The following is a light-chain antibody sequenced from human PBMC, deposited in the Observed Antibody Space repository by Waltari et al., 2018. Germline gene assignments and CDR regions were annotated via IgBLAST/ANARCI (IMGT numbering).Light chain of an antibody. V-gene: IGLV2-8*01. CDR2: EGN. J-gene: IGLJ2*01. CDR1: SSDIGGYNY. Sequence: QSALTQPPSASGSPGQSVTISCTGTSSDIGGYNYVSWYQQHPGKPPKLIIYEGNTRPSGSPVRCSGSKSGNTASRTVLGLQAEDEADYYCSSYAGSNNYVVFGGGTKLTVL. CDR3: SSYAGSNNYVV.